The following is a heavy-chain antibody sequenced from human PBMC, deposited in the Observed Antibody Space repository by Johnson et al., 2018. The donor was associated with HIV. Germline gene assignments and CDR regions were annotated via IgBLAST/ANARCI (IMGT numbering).Heavy chain of an antibody. CDR2: IYSGGST. CDR1: GFTFDDYA. V-gene: IGHV3-9*01. CDR3: ASPRWGRYDAFDI. Sequence: EVQLVESGGGLVQPGRSLRLSCAASGFTFDDYAMHWIRQAPGKGLEWVSGIYSGGSTYYADSVKGRFTISRDNAKNSLYLQMNSLRAEYTAVYYCASPRWGRYDAFDIWGQGTMVTVSS. D-gene: IGHD1-26*01. J-gene: IGHJ3*02.